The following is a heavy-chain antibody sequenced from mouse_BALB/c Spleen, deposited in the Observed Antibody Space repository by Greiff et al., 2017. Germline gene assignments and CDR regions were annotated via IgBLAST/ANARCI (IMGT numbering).Heavy chain of an antibody. J-gene: IGHJ4*01. Sequence: EVKLVESGGGLVQPKGSLKLSCAASGFTFNTYAMNWVRQAPGKGLEWVARIRSKSNNYATYYADSVKDRFTISRDDSQSMLYLQMNNLKTEDTAMYYCVSESSFPYYGSSYDYAMDYWGQGTSVTVSS. CDR3: VSESSFPYYGSSYDYAMDY. D-gene: IGHD1-1*01. V-gene: IGHV10-1*02. CDR2: IRSKSNNYAT. CDR1: GFTFNTYA.